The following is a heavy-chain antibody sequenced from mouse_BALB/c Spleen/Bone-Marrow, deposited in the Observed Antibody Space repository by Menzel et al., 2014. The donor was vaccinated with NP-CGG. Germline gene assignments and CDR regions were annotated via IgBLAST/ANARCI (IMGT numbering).Heavy chain of an antibody. CDR2: IWAGGST. Sequence: VMLVESGPGLVSPSQRLSIPCTVSGFSLTSYGVHWVRQPPGKGLEWLGVIWAGGSTNYNSALMSRLSISKDNSKSQVFLKMNSLQTDDTAMYYCARVIRYESYFDYWGQGTTLTVSS. D-gene: IGHD2-14*01. J-gene: IGHJ2*01. CDR3: ARVIRYESYFDY. V-gene: IGHV2-9*02. CDR1: GFSLTSYG.